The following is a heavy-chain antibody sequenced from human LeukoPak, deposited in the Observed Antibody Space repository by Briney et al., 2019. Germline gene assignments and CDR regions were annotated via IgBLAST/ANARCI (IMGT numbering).Heavy chain of an antibody. Sequence: GASVKVSCKASGYTFTSYAMHWVRRAPGQRLEWMGWINAGNGNTKYSQKFQGRVTITRDTSASTAYMELSSLRSEDTAVYYCARTTPLKSSGWAFDYWGQGTLVTVSS. CDR3: ARTTPLKSSGWAFDY. D-gene: IGHD6-19*01. CDR1: GYTFTSYA. CDR2: INAGNGNT. V-gene: IGHV1-3*01. J-gene: IGHJ4*02.